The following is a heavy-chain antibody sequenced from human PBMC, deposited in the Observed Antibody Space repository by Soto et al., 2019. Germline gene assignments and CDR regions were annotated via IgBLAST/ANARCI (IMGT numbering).Heavy chain of an antibody. CDR1: GGSISSYH. CDR3: ARGGIYCGGDCYLAYYYYGMDV. D-gene: IGHD2-21*02. V-gene: IGHV4-59*01. CDR2: IYYSGST. J-gene: IGHJ6*02. Sequence: SETLSLTCTVSGGSISSYHWSWIRQPPGKGLEWIGYIYYSGSTNYNPSLKSRVTISVDTSKNQFSLKLSSVTAADTAVYYCARGGIYCGGDCYLAYYYYGMDVWGQGTTVTVSS.